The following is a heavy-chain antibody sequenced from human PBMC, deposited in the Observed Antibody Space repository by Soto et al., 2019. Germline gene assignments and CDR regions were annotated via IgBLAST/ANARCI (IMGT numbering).Heavy chain of an antibody. CDR1: GFTFSTYN. D-gene: IGHD3-22*01. Sequence: PGGSLRLSCAASGFTFSTYNMHWVRQAPGKGLEWVAVISYDGSKKYYGDSVKGRFTISRDNSKNTLYLQMNSLRPEDTAVFYCARDRPKYYYDSYDYWGHGTLVTVSS. CDR3: ARDRPKYYYDSYDY. V-gene: IGHV3-30-3*01. J-gene: IGHJ4*01. CDR2: ISYDGSKK.